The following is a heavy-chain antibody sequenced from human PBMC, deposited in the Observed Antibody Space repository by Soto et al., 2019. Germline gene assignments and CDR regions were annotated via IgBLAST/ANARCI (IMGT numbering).Heavy chain of an antibody. Sequence: QVQLVESGGGVVQPARSLRLSCAASGFTFSSYGMHWVRQAPGKGLEWVAVIWYDGSNKYYADSVKGRFTISRDNSKNTLYLQMNSLRAEDTAVYYCARDRGDSSGYYNYYGMDVWGQGTTVTVSS. V-gene: IGHV3-33*01. J-gene: IGHJ6*02. CDR3: ARDRGDSSGYYNYYGMDV. D-gene: IGHD3-22*01. CDR2: IWYDGSNK. CDR1: GFTFSSYG.